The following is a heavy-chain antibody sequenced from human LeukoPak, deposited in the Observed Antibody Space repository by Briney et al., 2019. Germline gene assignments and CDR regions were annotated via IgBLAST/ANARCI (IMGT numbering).Heavy chain of an antibody. V-gene: IGHV4-34*01. J-gene: IGHJ6*04. CDR3: AGGGEDIVLMVYAATRDVDV. CDR1: GGSISSYY. CDR2: INHSGST. D-gene: IGHD2-8*01. Sequence: PSETLSLTCTVSGGSISSYYWSWIRQPPGKGLEWIGEINHSGSTNYNPSLKSRVTISVDTSKNQFSLRLSSVTAADTAVYYCAGGGEDIVLMVYAATRDVDVWGKGTTVTVSS.